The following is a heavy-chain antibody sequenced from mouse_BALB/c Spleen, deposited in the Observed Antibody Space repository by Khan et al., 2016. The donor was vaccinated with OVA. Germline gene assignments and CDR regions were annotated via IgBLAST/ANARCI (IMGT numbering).Heavy chain of an antibody. D-gene: IGHD1-1*01. CDR2: VSTGGSYT. CDR3: PRLAYYSDSEGFAY. J-gene: IGHJ3*01. V-gene: IGHV5-6*01. Sequence: EVELVESGGDLVKPGGSLKLSCAASGFTFSTYGMSWVRQAPDKRLEWVATVSTGGSYTYYPDSVKGRFTISRDNARNTLYLQMDGLRSEDTAMFYCPRLAYYSDSEGFAYCGQGTLVTVSA. CDR1: GFTFSTYG.